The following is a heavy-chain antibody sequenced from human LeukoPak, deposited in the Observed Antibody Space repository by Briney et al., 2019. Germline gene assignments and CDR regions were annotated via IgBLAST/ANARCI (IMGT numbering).Heavy chain of an antibody. J-gene: IGHJ5*02. CDR3: ARADRLHGGPYLIGP. CDR1: GYTFTSYY. CDR2: INPTSGDT. Sequence: ASVKVSCKASGYTFTSYYVHWVRQAPGQGLEWMGIINPTSGDTNYAQNFQGRVTMTRDMSTSTVYMELSSLRSEDTAMYYCARADRLHGGPYLIGPWGQGTLATVSS. D-gene: IGHD3-16*01. V-gene: IGHV1-46*01.